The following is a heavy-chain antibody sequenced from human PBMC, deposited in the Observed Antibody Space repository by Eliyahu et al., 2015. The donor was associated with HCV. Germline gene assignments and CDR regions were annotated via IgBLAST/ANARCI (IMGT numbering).Heavy chain of an antibody. J-gene: IGHJ4*02. D-gene: IGHD4-17*01. CDR1: GGSISXSXYY. CDR2: IYYSGST. Sequence: QMQLQESGPGLVKPSETLSLTCTXSGGSISXSXYYXGWIRQPLGKGLEWIGSIYYSGSTYYNPSLKSRVTISVDTSKNQFSLKLSSVTAADTAVYYCARLFPRFYGDYSRLLNNDYWGQGTLVTVSS. V-gene: IGHV4-39*01. CDR3: ARLFPRFYGDYSRLLNNDY.